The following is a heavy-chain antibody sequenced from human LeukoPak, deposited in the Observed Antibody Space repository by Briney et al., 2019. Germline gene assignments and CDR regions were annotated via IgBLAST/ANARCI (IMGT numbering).Heavy chain of an antibody. J-gene: IGHJ4*02. V-gene: IGHV4-34*01. CDR2: INHSGST. CDR1: GFTVSSNY. CDR3: ARGGYCGDDCFFYY. Sequence: GSLRLSCAASGFTVSSNYMSWIRQPPGKGLEWIGEINHSGSTNYNPSLKSRVTISVDTSKSQFSLKLTSVTAADTAVYYCARGGYCGDDCFFYYWGQGTLVTVSS. D-gene: IGHD2-21*02.